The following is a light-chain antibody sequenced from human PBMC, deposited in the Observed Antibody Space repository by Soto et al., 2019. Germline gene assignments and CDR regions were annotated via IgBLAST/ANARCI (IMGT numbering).Light chain of an antibody. CDR2: DAS. CDR1: QTISSW. Sequence: DIQMTQSPSTLSASVGDRVTITCRASQTISSWLAWYQQKSGKAPNLLIYDASTLERGVPSRFSGTGSGTEFTLTIDRLQPDDFATYYCQQYHTSSITFGQGTRLEIK. CDR3: QQYHTSSIT. V-gene: IGKV1-5*01. J-gene: IGKJ5*01.